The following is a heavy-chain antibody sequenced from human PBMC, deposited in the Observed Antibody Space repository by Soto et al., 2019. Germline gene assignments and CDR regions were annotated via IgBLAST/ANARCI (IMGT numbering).Heavy chain of an antibody. D-gene: IGHD2-2*01. J-gene: IGHJ6*02. V-gene: IGHV3-33*01. CDR2: IWYDGSNK. CDR3: ARGPVIVVVPAALYYYGMDV. CDR1: GFTFSSYG. Sequence: QVQLVESGGGVVQPGRSLRLSCAASGFTFSSYGMHWVRQAPGKGLQWVAVIWYDGSNKYYADSVKGRFTISRDNSKNTLYLQMNSLRAEDTAVYYCARGPVIVVVPAALYYYGMDVWGQGTTVTVSS.